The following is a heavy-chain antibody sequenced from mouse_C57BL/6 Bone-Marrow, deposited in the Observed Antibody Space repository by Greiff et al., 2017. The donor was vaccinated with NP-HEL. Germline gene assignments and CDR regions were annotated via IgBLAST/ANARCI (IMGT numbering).Heavy chain of an antibody. CDR1: GYAFSSSW. V-gene: IGHV1-82*01. CDR3: ARWDSNYVRYAMDY. CDR2: IYPGDGDT. J-gene: IGHJ4*01. D-gene: IGHD2-5*01. Sequence: QVQLQQSGPELVKPGASVKISCKASGYAFSSSWMNWVKQRPGKGLEWIGRIYPGDGDTNYNGKFKGKAKLTADKSSSTAYMQLSSLTSEDSSVYFYARWDSNYVRYAMDYWGQGTSVTVSS.